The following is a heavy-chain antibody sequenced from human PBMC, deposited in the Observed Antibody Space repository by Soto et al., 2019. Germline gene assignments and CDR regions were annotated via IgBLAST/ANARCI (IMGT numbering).Heavy chain of an antibody. CDR2: IRSKAYGGTT. D-gene: IGHD3-9*01. CDR1: GFTFGDYA. J-gene: IGHJ5*02. CDR3: TRGGYYDILTGYYIRPTTKFDP. Sequence: GGSLRLSCTASGFTFGDYAMSWFRQAPGKGLEWVGFIRSKAYGGTTEYAASVKGRFTISRDDSKSIAYLQMNSLKTEDTAVYYCTRGGYYDILTGYYIRPTTKFDPWGRGTLVTVSS. V-gene: IGHV3-49*03.